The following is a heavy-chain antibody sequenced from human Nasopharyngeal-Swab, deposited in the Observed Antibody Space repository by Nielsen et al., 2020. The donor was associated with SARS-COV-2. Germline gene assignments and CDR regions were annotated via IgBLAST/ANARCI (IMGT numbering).Heavy chain of an antibody. V-gene: IGHV3-33*01. CDR1: GFTFSNYG. J-gene: IGHJ4*02. Sequence: SLTLSCTASGFTFSNYGFHWLRQTPGKGLEWVAVMWYAGSSERYADSVKGRFTISRDISKNTLYLQMNSLRAEETAVYYCARESGVSSTSPFDCWGRGTLVTVSS. CDR3: ARESGVSSTSPFDC. D-gene: IGHD2-2*01. CDR2: MWYAGSSE.